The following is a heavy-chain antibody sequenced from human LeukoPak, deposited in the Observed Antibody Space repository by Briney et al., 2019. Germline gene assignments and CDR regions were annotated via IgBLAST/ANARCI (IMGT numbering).Heavy chain of an antibody. D-gene: IGHD3-22*01. CDR1: GGSISSYY. Sequence: SETLSLTCTVSGGSISSYYWSWIRQPPGKGLEWIGYIYYSGSTNYNPSLKSRVTISVDTSKNQFSLKLSSVTAADTAVYYCARETGYCDSSGYYGGFDYWGQGTLVTVSS. CDR2: IYYSGST. J-gene: IGHJ4*02. V-gene: IGHV4-59*01. CDR3: ARETGYCDSSGYYGGFDY.